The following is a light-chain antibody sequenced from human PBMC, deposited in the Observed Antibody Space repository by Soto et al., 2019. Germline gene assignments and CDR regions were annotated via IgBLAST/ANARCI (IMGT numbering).Light chain of an antibody. CDR3: GSWDSSLSDYV. CDR1: SSNIGGNS. Sequence: QSALRHPPSVSAAPGHKVTISCSGSSSNIGGNSVSWYQQLPGTAPKLLIYDDNKRPSGIPDRFSGSKSGTSATLGITGFQTGDEADYYCGSWDSSLSDYVFGTGTKVTVL. CDR2: DDN. V-gene: IGLV1-51*01. J-gene: IGLJ1*01.